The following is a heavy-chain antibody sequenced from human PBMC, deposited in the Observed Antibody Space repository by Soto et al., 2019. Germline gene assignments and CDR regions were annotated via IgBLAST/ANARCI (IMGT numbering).Heavy chain of an antibody. CDR3: ARLRSGITNSYFDY. V-gene: IGHV3-21*01. CDR1: GFTFSSYS. D-gene: IGHD1-20*01. Sequence: EVQLVESGGGLVKPGGSLRLSCAASGFTFSSYSMNWVRQAPGKGLEWVSSISSSSSYIYYADSVKGRFTISRDNAKNSLYLQMTSLRAEDTAVYYCARLRSGITNSYFDYWGQGTLVTVSS. J-gene: IGHJ4*02. CDR2: ISSSSSYI.